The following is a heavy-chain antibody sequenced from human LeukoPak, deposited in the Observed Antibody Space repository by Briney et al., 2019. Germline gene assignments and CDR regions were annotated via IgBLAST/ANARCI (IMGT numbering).Heavy chain of an antibody. V-gene: IGHV4-30-4*01. J-gene: IGHJ4*02. CDR3: ARDVAATATNDY. Sequence: SETLSLTCTVSGGSISNGDYYWSWIRQTPGKGLEWIGYIYYSGNTYYNPSLKNRVIISVDTSKNQFSLNLSSVTAADTAVYYCARDVAATATNDYWGQGTLVTVSS. D-gene: IGHD2-21*02. CDR1: GGSISNGDYY. CDR2: IYYSGNT.